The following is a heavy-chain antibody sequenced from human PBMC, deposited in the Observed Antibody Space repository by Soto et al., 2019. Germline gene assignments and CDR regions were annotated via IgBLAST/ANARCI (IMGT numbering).Heavy chain of an antibody. J-gene: IGHJ4*02. D-gene: IGHD6-13*01. CDR2: VSGGNGDT. Sequence: QVQLVQSGAEVKEPGASVKLSCKASGYTFSSHVMHWVRQAPGQSLEWMGWVSGGNGDTRYSQKFQGRVTITRDTSATSVYMELSRLTSEDKAVYYCVRDSGTAGPSGDLDYWGQGTRVTVSS. V-gene: IGHV1-3*01. CDR1: GYTFSSHV. CDR3: VRDSGTAGPSGDLDY.